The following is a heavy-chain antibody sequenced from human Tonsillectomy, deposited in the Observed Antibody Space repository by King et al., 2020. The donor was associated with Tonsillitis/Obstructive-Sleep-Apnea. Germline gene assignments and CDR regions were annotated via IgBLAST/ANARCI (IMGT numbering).Heavy chain of an antibody. CDR2: ITHSGST. CDR3: ARKVPAWSYAFDI. D-gene: IGHD2-8*01. V-gene: IGHV4-34*01. Sequence: VQLQQWGAGLLKPSETLSLTCAVYGGSFSGYYWSYIRQPPGKGLEWIGDITHSGSTNYNPSLKSRVTISIATSKNHFSLKLTSVTAADTAVYYCARKVPAWSYAFDIWGQGTVLTVSS. J-gene: IGHJ3*02. CDR1: GGSFSGYY.